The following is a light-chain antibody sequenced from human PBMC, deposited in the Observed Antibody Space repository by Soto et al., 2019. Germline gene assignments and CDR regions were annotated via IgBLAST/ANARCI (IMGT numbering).Light chain of an antibody. CDR2: DTS. J-gene: IGKJ5*01. CDR1: QSVSSY. V-gene: IGKV3-11*01. CDR3: QQRTIWPPA. Sequence: EIVLTQSPATLSLSPGERATLSCRASQSVSSYLAWFQQEPGQAPRLLIYDTSNRATDIPARFSGSGSGTDFTLTISSLEPEDFAVYYCQQRTIWPPAFGQGTRLEI.